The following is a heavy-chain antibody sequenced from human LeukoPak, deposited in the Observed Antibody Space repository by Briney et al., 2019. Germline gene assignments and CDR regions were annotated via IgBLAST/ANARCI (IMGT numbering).Heavy chain of an antibody. Sequence: GGSLRLSCSASGFTFSSYAMHWVRQAPGKGLEYVSAISSNGGSTYYADSVKGRFTISRDNSKNTLYLRMSSLRAEDTAVYYCVKAPGDCSSTSCYLDYWGQGTLVTVSS. CDR3: VKAPGDCSSTSCYLDY. CDR2: ISSNGGST. V-gene: IGHV3-64D*06. J-gene: IGHJ4*02. D-gene: IGHD2-2*01. CDR1: GFTFSSYA.